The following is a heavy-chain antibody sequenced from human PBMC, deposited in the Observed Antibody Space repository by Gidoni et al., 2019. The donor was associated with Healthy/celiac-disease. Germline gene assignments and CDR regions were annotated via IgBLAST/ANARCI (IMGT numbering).Heavy chain of an antibody. D-gene: IGHD3-3*01. V-gene: IGHV3-30*18. J-gene: IGHJ4*02. Sequence: QVQLVESGGGVVQPGRSLRLSCAASGFTFSSYGMHWVRQAPGKGLEWVAVISYDGSNKYYADSVKGRFTISRDNSKNTLYLQMNSLRAEDTAVYYCAKDKTIFGVVPYFDYWGQGTLVTVSS. CDR2: ISYDGSNK. CDR3: AKDKTIFGVVPYFDY. CDR1: GFTFSSYG.